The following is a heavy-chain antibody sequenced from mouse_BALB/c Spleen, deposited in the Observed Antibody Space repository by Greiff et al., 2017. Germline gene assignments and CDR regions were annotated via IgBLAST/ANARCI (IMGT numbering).Heavy chain of an antibody. J-gene: IGHJ4*01. CDR1: GFSLTGYG. Sequence: VMLVESGPGLVAPSQSLSITCTVSGFSLTGYGVNWVRQPPGKGLEWLGMIWGDGSTDYNSALKSRLSISKDNSKSQVFLKMNSLQTDDTARYYCARDPYYYGSSRYAMDYWGQGTSVTVSS. V-gene: IGHV2-6-7*01. D-gene: IGHD1-1*01. CDR3: ARDPYYYGSSRYAMDY. CDR2: IWGDGST.